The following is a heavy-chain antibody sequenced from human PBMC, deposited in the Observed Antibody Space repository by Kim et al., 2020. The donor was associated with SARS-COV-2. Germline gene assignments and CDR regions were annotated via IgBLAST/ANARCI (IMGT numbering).Heavy chain of an antibody. D-gene: IGHD1-26*01. V-gene: IGHV3-48*03. J-gene: IGHJ6*03. CDR3: ARDGEGGSGSYSAYYYYMDV. Sequence: RVTISRDNAKNSLYLQMNSLRAEDTAVYYCARDGEGGSGSYSAYYYYMDVWGKGTTVTVSS.